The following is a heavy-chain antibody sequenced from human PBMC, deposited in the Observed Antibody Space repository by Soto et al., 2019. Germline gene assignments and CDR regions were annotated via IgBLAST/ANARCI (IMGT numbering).Heavy chain of an antibody. D-gene: IGHD4-17*01. J-gene: IGHJ5*02. V-gene: IGHV1-2*04. CDR1: GYTFTGYY. CDR2: INPNSGGT. CDR3: ARDRGTTVTDNWYDP. Sequence: QVQLVQSGAEVKKPGASVKVSCKASGYTFTGYYMHWVRQAPGQGLEWMGWINPNSGGTNYAQKFQGWVTMTRDTTFSTPDLVLSRLRSDETAVYYYARDRGTTVTDNWYDPWGQGTLVTVS.